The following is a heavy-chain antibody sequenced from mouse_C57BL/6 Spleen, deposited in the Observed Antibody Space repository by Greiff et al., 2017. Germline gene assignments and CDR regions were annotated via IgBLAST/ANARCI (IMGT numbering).Heavy chain of an antibody. CDR3: ARGESLGTTVESPFDY. J-gene: IGHJ2*01. D-gene: IGHD1-1*01. V-gene: IGHV1-76*01. Sequence: QVQLQQSGAELVRPGASVKLSCKASGYTFTDYYINWVKQRPGQGLEWIARIYPGSGNTYYNEKFKGKATLTAEKSSSTAYMQLSSLTSEDSAVYFCARGESLGTTVESPFDYWGQGTTLTVSS. CDR2: IYPGSGNT. CDR1: GYTFTDYY.